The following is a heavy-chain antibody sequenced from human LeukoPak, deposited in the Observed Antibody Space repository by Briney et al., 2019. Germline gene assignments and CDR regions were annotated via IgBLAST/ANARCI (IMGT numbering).Heavy chain of an antibody. CDR1: GFTFSSYA. J-gene: IGHJ4*02. CDR2: ISGSGGST. V-gene: IGHV3-23*01. Sequence: GGSLRLSCAASGFTFSSYAMSWVRQAPGKGLEWVSAISGSGGSTYYADSVKGRFTISRDNSKNTLYLQMNSLRAEDTAIYYCAKRGPIYSASPGNYFDYWGQGTLVTVSS. CDR3: AKRGPIYSASPGNYFDY. D-gene: IGHD3-10*01.